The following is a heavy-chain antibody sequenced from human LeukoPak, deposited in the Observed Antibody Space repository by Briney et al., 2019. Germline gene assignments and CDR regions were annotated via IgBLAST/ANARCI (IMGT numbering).Heavy chain of an antibody. CDR1: GFTISSYG. D-gene: IGHD4-17*01. CDR3: AKVLYGDYELDY. V-gene: IGHV3-30*02. Sequence: GGSLRLSCAASGFTISSYGMHWVRQAPGKGLEWVAFIRYDGSNKYYADSVKGRFTISRDNSKNTLYLQMNSLRAEDTAVYYCAKVLYGDYELDYWGQGTLVTVSS. J-gene: IGHJ4*02. CDR2: IRYDGSNK.